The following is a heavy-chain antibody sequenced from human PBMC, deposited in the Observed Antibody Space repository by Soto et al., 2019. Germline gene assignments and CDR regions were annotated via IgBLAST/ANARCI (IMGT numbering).Heavy chain of an antibody. Sequence: SETLSLTCAVSGYSISSGYYWGWIRQPPGKGLEWIGSIYHSGSTYYNPSLKSRVTISVDTSKNQFSLKLSSVTAADTAVYYCARGVATTTTPNYYSYYYGMDVWGQGTTVTVSS. V-gene: IGHV4-38-2*01. D-gene: IGHD5-12*01. J-gene: IGHJ6*02. CDR1: GYSISSGYY. CDR2: IYHSGST. CDR3: ARGVATTTTPNYYSYYYGMDV.